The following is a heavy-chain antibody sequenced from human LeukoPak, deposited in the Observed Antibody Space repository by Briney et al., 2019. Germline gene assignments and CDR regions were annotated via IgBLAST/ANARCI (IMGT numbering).Heavy chain of an antibody. Sequence: SETLSLTCAVYGGSFSGHYWSWIRQPPGKGLEWMGEINHSGSTNYNPSLKSRVTISVDTSKNQFSLKLSSVTAADTAVYYCARGRRVTMIVVVTHYYYYGMDVWGQGTTVTVSS. D-gene: IGHD3-22*01. CDR3: ARGRRVTMIVVVTHYYYYGMDV. CDR2: INHSGST. J-gene: IGHJ6*02. V-gene: IGHV4-34*01. CDR1: GGSFSGHY.